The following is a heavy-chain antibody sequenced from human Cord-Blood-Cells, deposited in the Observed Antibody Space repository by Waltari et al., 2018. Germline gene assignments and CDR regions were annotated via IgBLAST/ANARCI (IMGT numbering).Heavy chain of an antibody. V-gene: IGHV1-2*04. D-gene: IGHD1-26*01. CDR2: INPNSGGT. Sequence: QVQLVQSGAEVKKPGASVKVSCKASGYTFTGYYMHWVRQAPGQGLEWMGWINPNSGGTNYAQKFQGWVTMTRDTSIGTAYMELSRLRSDDTAVYYCARTSIVGATRYYYYGMDVWGQGTTVTVSS. J-gene: IGHJ6*02. CDR1: GYTFTGYY. CDR3: ARTSIVGATRYYYYGMDV.